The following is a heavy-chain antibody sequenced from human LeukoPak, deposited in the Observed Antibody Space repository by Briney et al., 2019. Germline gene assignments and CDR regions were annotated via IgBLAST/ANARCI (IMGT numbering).Heavy chain of an antibody. Sequence: ETLSLTCAVYGGSFSGYYWSWIRQAPGKGLEWVSVIYSGGSTYYADSVKGRFTISRDNSKNTLNLQTNSLRAEDTAVYYCARVAVGATGPSGDYWGQGTLVTVSS. J-gene: IGHJ4*02. CDR3: ARVAVGATGPSGDY. CDR1: GGSFSGYY. V-gene: IGHV3-66*01. CDR2: IYSGGST. D-gene: IGHD1-26*01.